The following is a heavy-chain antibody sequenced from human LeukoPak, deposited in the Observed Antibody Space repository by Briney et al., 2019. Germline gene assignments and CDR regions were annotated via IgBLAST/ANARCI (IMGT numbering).Heavy chain of an antibody. CDR2: IYTSGST. V-gene: IGHV4-61*02. Sequence: SQTLSLTCTVSGGSISSGSYYWSWIRQPAGKGLEWIGRIYTSGSTNYNPSLKSRVTISVDTSKNQFSLKLSSVTAADTAVYYCARDGDDYGDSYYFDYWGQGTLVTVSS. D-gene: IGHD4-17*01. CDR3: ARDGDDYGDSYYFDY. J-gene: IGHJ4*02. CDR1: GGSISSGSYY.